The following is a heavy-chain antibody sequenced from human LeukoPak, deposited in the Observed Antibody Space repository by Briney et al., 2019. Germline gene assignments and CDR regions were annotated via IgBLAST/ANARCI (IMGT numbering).Heavy chain of an antibody. J-gene: IGHJ4*02. CDR1: GGTFSSYA. V-gene: IGHV1-69*05. CDR2: IIPIFGTA. D-gene: IGHD3-22*01. Sequence: SVKVSCKASGGTFSSYAISWVRQAPGQGLEWMGGIIPIFGTANYAQKFQGRVTITTGESTSTAYMELSSLRSEDTAVYYCASEYYYDSSGYGPLFDYWGQGTLVTVSS. CDR3: ASEYYYDSSGYGPLFDY.